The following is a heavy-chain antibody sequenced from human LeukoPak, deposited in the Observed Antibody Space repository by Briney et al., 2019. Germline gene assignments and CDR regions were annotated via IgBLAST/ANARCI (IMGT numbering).Heavy chain of an antibody. J-gene: IGHJ4*02. CDR3: AREGRSFFFEY. D-gene: IGHD1-26*01. CDR2: ISSSGGTI. Sequence: QPGGSLRLSCAASGFTVSSNYMSWVRQAPGKGLEWVSYISSSGGTIYYADSVKGRFSISRDNAKNSLYLQMDSLRAEDTAVYYCAREGRSFFFEYWGQGILVTVSS. V-gene: IGHV3-48*03. CDR1: GFTVSSNY.